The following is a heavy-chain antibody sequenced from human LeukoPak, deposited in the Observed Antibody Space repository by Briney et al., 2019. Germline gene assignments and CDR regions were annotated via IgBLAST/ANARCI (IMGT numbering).Heavy chain of an antibody. J-gene: IGHJ4*02. Sequence: LEWVSSISSSSSYIYYADSVKGRFTISRDNAKNSLYLQMNSLRAEDTAVYYCASLTFFLHYWGQGTLVTVSS. CDR3: ASLTFFLHY. V-gene: IGHV3-21*01. D-gene: IGHD3-16*01. CDR2: ISSSSSYI.